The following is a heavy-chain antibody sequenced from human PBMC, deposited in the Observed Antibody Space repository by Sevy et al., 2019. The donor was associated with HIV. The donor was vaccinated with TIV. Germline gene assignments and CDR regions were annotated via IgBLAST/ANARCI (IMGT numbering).Heavy chain of an antibody. D-gene: IGHD5-12*01. CDR1: GFTFSPYG. CDR3: ARLGGYEDTYYYYAMDV. J-gene: IGHJ6*02. Sequence: GGSLRLSCAASGFTFSPYGMTWVRQAPGKGLEWVSSMSGSGAFTNYADSVKGRYTISRDNSKNTAYLQMNSLRAEDTAVYYCARLGGYEDTYYYYAMDVWGQGTTVTVSS. CDR2: MSGSGAFT. V-gene: IGHV3-23*01.